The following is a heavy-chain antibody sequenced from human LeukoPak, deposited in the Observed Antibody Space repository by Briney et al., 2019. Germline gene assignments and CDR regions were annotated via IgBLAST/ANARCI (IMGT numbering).Heavy chain of an antibody. CDR2: IDGGNGDT. J-gene: IGHJ4*02. CDR1: GYNFFKYA. V-gene: IGHV1-3*01. Sequence: ASVKVSCKTSGYNFFKYAIHWVRQAPGQRFEWMGWIDGGNGDTRSSQKFQDRVSFTRDTFATTVYMELTSLRSEDTAVYYCARDQSRDIRVDFDYWGQGTRVIVSS. CDR3: ARDQSRDIRVDFDY. D-gene: IGHD2-15*01.